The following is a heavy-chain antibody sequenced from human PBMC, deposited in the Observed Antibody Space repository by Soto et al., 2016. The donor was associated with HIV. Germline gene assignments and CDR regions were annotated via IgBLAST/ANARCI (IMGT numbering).Heavy chain of an antibody. V-gene: IGHV3-48*04. D-gene: IGHD5-12*01. CDR2: ISSSSSTI. CDR3: ARTDIVATIN. CDR1: GFTFSSYS. J-gene: IGHJ4*02. Sequence: EVQLVESGGGLVQPGGSLRLSCAASGFTFSSYSMNWVRQAPGKGLEWVSYISSSSSTIYYADSVKGRFTISRDNAKNSLYLQMNSLRAEDTAVYYCARTDIVATINWGQGTLVTVSS.